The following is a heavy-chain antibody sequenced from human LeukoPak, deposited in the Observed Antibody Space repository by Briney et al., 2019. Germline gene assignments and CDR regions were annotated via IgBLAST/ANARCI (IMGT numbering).Heavy chain of an antibody. CDR1: GFTFSSYD. J-gene: IGHJ4*02. CDR2: ISGGGLT. CDR3: AKDGWEIRLATGN. Sequence: PGGTLRLSCAASGFTFSSYDMSWVRQAPGKGLEWVSGISGGGLTFYSDSAKGRFTISRDNSKNTLYLEMNSLRAEDTAVYFCAKDGWEIRLATGNWGQGTLVTVSS. D-gene: IGHD1-26*01. V-gene: IGHV3-23*01.